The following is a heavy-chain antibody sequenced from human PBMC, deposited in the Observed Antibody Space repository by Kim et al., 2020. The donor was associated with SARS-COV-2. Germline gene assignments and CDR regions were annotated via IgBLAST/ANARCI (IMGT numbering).Heavy chain of an antibody. J-gene: IGHJ5*02. CDR3: TTTYYDSSGYLNWFDP. D-gene: IGHD3-22*01. V-gene: IGHV3-15*01. Sequence: PVKGRFTISRDDSKNTLYLQMNSLKNEDAAVYYCTTTYYDSSGYLNWFDPWGQGTLVTVSS.